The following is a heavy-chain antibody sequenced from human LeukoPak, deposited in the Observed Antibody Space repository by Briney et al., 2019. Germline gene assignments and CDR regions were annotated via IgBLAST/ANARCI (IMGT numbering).Heavy chain of an antibody. Sequence: ASVKVSCKASGYTFTGYYMHWVRQAPGQGLEWMGWINPNSGGTNYAQKLQGRVTMTTDTSTSTAYMELRSLRSDDTAVYYCAREGAAATGMFDYWGQGTLVTVSS. V-gene: IGHV1-2*02. J-gene: IGHJ4*02. CDR3: AREGAAATGMFDY. CDR2: INPNSGGT. D-gene: IGHD6-13*01. CDR1: GYTFTGYY.